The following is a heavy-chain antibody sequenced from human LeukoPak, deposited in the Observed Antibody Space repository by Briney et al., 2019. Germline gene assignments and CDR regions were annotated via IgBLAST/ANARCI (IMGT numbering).Heavy chain of an antibody. V-gene: IGHV3-53*04. D-gene: IGHD5-18*01. CDR2: IYSGGTT. CDR1: GFTVSTNC. Sequence: GGSLRLSCAASGFTVSTNCMTWVREAPGKGLGWVSTIYSGGTTYYADSVMGRFTISRHNSRNTLYPQMNSLRAEDTAVYYCARVDTVMAYYFDLWGQGTLVTVSS. J-gene: IGHJ4*02. CDR3: ARVDTVMAYYFDL.